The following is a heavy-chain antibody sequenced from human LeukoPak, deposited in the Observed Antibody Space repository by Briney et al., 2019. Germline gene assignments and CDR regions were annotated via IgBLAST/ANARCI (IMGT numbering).Heavy chain of an antibody. J-gene: IGHJ2*01. Sequence: ASETLSLTCTVSGGSISSYYWSWIRQPPGKGLEWIGYIYYSGSTNYNPSLKSRVTMSVDTSKNQFSLRLTSVTAADTAVYHCARGGWSLDLWGRGTLVTVSS. CDR3: ARGGWSLDL. V-gene: IGHV4-59*01. CDR2: IYYSGST. D-gene: IGHD1-26*01. CDR1: GGSISSYY.